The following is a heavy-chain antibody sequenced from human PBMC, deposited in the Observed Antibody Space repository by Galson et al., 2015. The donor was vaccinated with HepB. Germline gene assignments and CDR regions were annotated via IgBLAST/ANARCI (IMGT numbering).Heavy chain of an antibody. D-gene: IGHD6-19*01. Sequence: SVKVSCKASGYTFSDYYIHWMRKAPGRRPEWMGWINPKNGDTMFAQRFQGWVTLTRDTAITTVYMELTRLTSDDTAVYYCTREGSGWGPIDYWGQGTLVTVAS. CDR2: INPKNGDT. V-gene: IGHV1-2*04. J-gene: IGHJ4*02. CDR3: TREGSGWGPIDY. CDR1: GYTFSDYY.